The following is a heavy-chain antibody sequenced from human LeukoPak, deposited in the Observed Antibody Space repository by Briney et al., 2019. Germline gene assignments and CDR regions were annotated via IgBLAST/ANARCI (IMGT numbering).Heavy chain of an antibody. D-gene: IGHD3-9*01. CDR1: GFTFSSYW. V-gene: IGHV3-7*01. J-gene: IGHJ4*02. CDR3: ARDGPNYDILSFDY. CDR2: IKQDGSEK. Sequence: GGSLRLSCAASGFTFSSYWMSWVRQAPGKGLEWVANIKQDGSEKYYVDSVKGRFTISRDNAKNSLYLQMNSLRAEDTAVYYCARDGPNYDILSFDYWGQGTLVTVSS.